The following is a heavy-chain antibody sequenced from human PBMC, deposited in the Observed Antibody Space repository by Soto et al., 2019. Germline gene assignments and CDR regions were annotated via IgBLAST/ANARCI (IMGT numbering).Heavy chain of an antibody. CDR3: ARDPGGCTGGSCYPWFFDY. Sequence: GGSLRLSCAASGFTFSSYSMNWVRQAPGKGLEWVSYISSSSSIIYYADSVKGRFIISRDNARNSLYLQMNSLRAEDTAVYFCARDPGGCTGGSCYPWFFDYWGEGTLVIVSS. CDR2: ISSSSSII. V-gene: IGHV3-48*01. CDR1: GFTFSSYS. D-gene: IGHD2-15*01. J-gene: IGHJ4*02.